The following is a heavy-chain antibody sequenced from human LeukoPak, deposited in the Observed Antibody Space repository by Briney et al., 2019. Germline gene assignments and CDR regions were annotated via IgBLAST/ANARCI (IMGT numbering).Heavy chain of an antibody. CDR1: GFTFSSYA. CDR3: AKHTYYDILTGYDY. V-gene: IGHV3-23*01. J-gene: IGHJ4*02. D-gene: IGHD3-9*01. CDR2: ISGSGGST. Sequence: GGPLRLSCAASGFTFSSYAMSWVRQAPGKGLEWVSAISGSGGSTYYADSVKGRFTISRDNSKNTLYLQMNSLRAEDTAVYYCAKHTYYDILTGYDYWGQGTLVTVSS.